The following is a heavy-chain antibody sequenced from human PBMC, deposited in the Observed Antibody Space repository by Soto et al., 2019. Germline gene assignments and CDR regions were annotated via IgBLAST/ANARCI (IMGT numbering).Heavy chain of an antibody. D-gene: IGHD2-15*01. CDR1: GFTFDDYT. CDR2: ISWDGGST. Sequence: EVQLVESGGVVVQPGGSLRLSCAASGFTFDDYTVHWVRQAPGKGLEWVSLISWDGGSTYYADSVKGRFTISRDNSKNSLYLQMNSLRTEDTALYYCAKDNSTGIVNWYFDLWGRGTLVTVSS. CDR3: AKDNSTGIVNWYFDL. J-gene: IGHJ2*01. V-gene: IGHV3-43*01.